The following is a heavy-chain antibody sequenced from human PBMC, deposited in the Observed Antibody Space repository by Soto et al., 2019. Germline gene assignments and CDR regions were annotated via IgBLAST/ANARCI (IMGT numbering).Heavy chain of an antibody. CDR1: GFTFSSYS. Sequence: LRLSCAASGFTFSSYSMNWVRQAPGKGLEWVSYITSSSSTIYYTDSVKGRFTISRDNAKNSLYLQMKSLRAEDTAVYYCARANYMDVWGKGTTVTVSS. J-gene: IGHJ6*03. CDR3: ARANYMDV. V-gene: IGHV3-48*01. CDR2: ITSSSSTI.